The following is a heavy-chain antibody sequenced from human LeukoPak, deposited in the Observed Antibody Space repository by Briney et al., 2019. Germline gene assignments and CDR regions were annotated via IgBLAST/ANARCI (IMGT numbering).Heavy chain of an antibody. CDR3: ARVYVEYQLRVFDY. CDR2: IYHSGST. J-gene: IGHJ4*02. CDR1: GYSISSGYY. Sequence: SETLSLTCTVSGYSISSGYYWGWIRQPPGKGLEWIGRIYHSGSTYYNPSLQSRPTISVDTSKTQFYLQLSSVTAAETAVHYCARVYVEYQLRVFDYWGQGTLVTVSS. D-gene: IGHD2-2*01. V-gene: IGHV4-38-2*02.